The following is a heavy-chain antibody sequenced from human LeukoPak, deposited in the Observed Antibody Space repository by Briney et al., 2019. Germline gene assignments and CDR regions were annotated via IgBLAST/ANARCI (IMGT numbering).Heavy chain of an antibody. D-gene: IGHD6-19*01. V-gene: IGHV3-74*01. CDR2: ISSDGSST. J-gene: IGHJ6*03. CDR3: AKDAGLIAVDYYMDV. Sequence: GGSLRLSCAASGFTFSRYWMHWVRQAPGKGLVWVSRISSDGSSTSYADSVKGRFTISRDNAENTLYLQMNSLRAEDTAVYYCAKDAGLIAVDYYMDVWGKGTTVTISS. CDR1: GFTFSRYW.